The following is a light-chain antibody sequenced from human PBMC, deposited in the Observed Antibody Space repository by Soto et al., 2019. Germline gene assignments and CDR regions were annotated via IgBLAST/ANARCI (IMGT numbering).Light chain of an antibody. CDR3: QQYNTYSYT. J-gene: IGKJ2*01. CDR2: DAS. Sequence: DNQMTQSPSTLSASVGDKVTITFRASQSISSWLAWYQQKPGKAPKLLIYDASSLESRVPSRFSGSGSGTEFTLTISGLRPDDFATYYCQQYNTYSYTFGQGTKVDIK. V-gene: IGKV1-5*01. CDR1: QSISSW.